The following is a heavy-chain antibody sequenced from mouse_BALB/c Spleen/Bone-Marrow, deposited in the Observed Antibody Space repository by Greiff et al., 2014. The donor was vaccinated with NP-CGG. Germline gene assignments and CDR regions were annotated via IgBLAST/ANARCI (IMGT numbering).Heavy chain of an antibody. CDR1: GYTFTSYW. CDR3: ARGSYYYGSSSPWFAY. D-gene: IGHD1-1*01. V-gene: IGHV1S41*01. CDR2: IPPGSGTT. J-gene: IGHJ3*01. Sequence: DLVKPGASVKLSCKASGYTFTSYWINWIKQRPGQGLEWIGRIPPGSGTTYYNDMFKGKATLTVDTSSTTAYIQLSSLSSEDSAVYFCARGSYYYGSSSPWFAYWGQGTLVTVSA.